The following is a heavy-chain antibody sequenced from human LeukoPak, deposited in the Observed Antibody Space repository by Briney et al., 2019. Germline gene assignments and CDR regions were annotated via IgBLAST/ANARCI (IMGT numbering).Heavy chain of an antibody. V-gene: IGHV1-2*02. CDR3: ARPIAAAGRDY. J-gene: IGHJ4*02. Sequence: ASVKVSCKASGYTFTDYYMHWVRLAPGQGPEWMGWINPVSGGTTYTQKFQARVTMTRDTSISTAYMELSGLRSDDTAVYYCARPIAAAGRDYWGQGTLVTVSS. CDR1: GYTFTDYY. D-gene: IGHD6-13*01. CDR2: INPVSGGT.